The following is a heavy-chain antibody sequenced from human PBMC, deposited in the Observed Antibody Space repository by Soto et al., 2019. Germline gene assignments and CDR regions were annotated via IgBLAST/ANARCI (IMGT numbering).Heavy chain of an antibody. Sequence: GGSLRLSCAASGFAFIDAWMNWVRQAPGKGLEWVGRIKSKIDTGTTDFAPLVRGRFTISRDDSKNTVYLQLNSLKTEDTAVYYCTTVRDHKGSFDTTFPDNWGQGTLVTVSS. CDR1: GFAFIDAW. D-gene: IGHD3-3*01. CDR2: IKSKIDTGTT. CDR3: TTVRDHKGSFDTTFPDN. J-gene: IGHJ4*02. V-gene: IGHV3-15*01.